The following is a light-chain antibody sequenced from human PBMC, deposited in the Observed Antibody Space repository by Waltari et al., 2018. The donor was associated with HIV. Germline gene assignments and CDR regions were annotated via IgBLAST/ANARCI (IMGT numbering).Light chain of an antibody. CDR1: QGIRDD. Sequence: TITCRASQGIRDDLGWYQQKPGKVPKRLIYGASNVQSGVPSRFSGSGYGTEFTLTISSLQPEDFATYYCLQHNSFPWTFGQGTKVEVK. V-gene: IGKV1-17*01. CDR2: GAS. J-gene: IGKJ1*01. CDR3: LQHNSFPWT.